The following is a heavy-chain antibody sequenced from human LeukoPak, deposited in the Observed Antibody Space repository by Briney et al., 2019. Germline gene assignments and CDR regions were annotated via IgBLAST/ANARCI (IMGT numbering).Heavy chain of an antibody. CDR2: IKPNNGGT. J-gene: IGHJ5*02. D-gene: IGHD2-2*01. CDR1: GYTFTGCY. Sequence: ASVKVSCTASGYTFTGCYMHWVRQAPGQGLELMGWIKPNNGGTNYAQKFQGRVTMTRDTSISTAYMELSRLRSDDTAVYYCARARGDIVVVPAAIWFDPWGQGTLVTVSS. CDR3: ARARGDIVVVPAAIWFDP. V-gene: IGHV1-2*02.